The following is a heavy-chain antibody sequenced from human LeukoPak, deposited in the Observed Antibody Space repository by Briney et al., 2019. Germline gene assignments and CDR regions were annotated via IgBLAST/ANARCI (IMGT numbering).Heavy chain of an antibody. CDR2: MYSAGHT. V-gene: IGHV3-66*02. CDR3: ARARCDTCGYGS. Sequence: GGSLRLSCAASGFTVSNNYMSWVRQAPGKGLEWVAVMYSAGHTYYAGSVRGRFTISRDTSTNTLSLQMNSLRAEDTAEYYCARARCDTCGYGSWGQGTLVTVSS. D-gene: IGHD3-22*01. J-gene: IGHJ5*02. CDR1: GFTVSNNY.